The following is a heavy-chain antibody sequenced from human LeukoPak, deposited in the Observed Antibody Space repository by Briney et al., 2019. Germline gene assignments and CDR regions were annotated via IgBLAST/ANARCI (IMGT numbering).Heavy chain of an antibody. CDR1: AGSISSYY. V-gene: IGHV4-59*01. CDR3: ARVATHYYHYMDV. CDR2: IYYSGST. Sequence: SETLSLTCTVSAGSISSYYWSWIRQPPGKGLAWIGCIYYSGSTNYNPSLKSRVTMSVDTSKNHFSLNLSSVTAADTAVYYCARVATHYYHYMDVWGKGTTVTVSS. D-gene: IGHD2-21*02. J-gene: IGHJ6*03.